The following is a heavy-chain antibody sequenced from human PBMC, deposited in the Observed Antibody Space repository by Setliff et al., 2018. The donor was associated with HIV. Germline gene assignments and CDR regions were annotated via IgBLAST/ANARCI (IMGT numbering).Heavy chain of an antibody. CDR1: AYTFNSYY. CDR3: AREGPKTYYFDY. V-gene: IGHV1-46*02. CDR2: IGPSGSST. Sequence: GASVKVSCKTSAYTFNSYYMHWIRQAPGQGLEWMGLIGPSGSSTTYAQKFQGRVTLTSDTSTNTVYMELSSLRSEDTAVYYCAREGPKTYYFDYWGQGTLVTVSS. J-gene: IGHJ4*02.